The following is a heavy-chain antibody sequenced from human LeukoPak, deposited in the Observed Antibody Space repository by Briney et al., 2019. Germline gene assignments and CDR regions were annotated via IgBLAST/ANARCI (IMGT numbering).Heavy chain of an antibody. V-gene: IGHV3-23*01. D-gene: IGHD5-12*01. Sequence: AGGSLRLTCAASGFTFSSYAMSWVRQAPGKGLEWVSAISGSGGSTYYADSVKGRFTISRDNSKNTLYLQMNSLRAEDTAVYYCAKPFARGYSGYDSQSWGQGTLVTVSS. CDR2: ISGSGGST. J-gene: IGHJ4*02. CDR3: AKPFARGYSGYDSQS. CDR1: GFTFSSYA.